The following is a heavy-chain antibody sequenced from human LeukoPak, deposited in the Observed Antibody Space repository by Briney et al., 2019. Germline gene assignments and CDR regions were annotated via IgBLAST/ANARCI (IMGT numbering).Heavy chain of an antibody. CDR3: ARVGIAAAGLLRAKTYYYYGMDV. CDR1: GGTFSSYA. CDR2: IIPILGIA. Sequence: SVEVSCKASGGTFSSYAISWVRQAPGKGLEWMGRIIPILGIANYAQKFQGRVTITADKSTSTAYMELSSLRSEDTAVYYYARVGIAAAGLLRAKTYYYYGMDVWGQGTTVTVSS. J-gene: IGHJ6*02. D-gene: IGHD6-13*01. V-gene: IGHV1-69*04.